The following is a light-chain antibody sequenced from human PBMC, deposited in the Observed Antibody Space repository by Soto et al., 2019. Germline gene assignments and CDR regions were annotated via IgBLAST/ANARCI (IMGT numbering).Light chain of an antibody. CDR1: SSDVGGYNY. CDR2: EVY. V-gene: IGLV2-8*01. CDR3: SSYVGTNSYV. Sequence: QSVLTQPPSAAGSACQSGTMSCTGTSSDVGGYNYVSWYQHHPGKAPKLIIYEVYKRPSGVPDRFSGSKSGNTAALTVSGLQAEDEADYYCSSYVGTNSYVFGTGTKVTVL. J-gene: IGLJ1*01.